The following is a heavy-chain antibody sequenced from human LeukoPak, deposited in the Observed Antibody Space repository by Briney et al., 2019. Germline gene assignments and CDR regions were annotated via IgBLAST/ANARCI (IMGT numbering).Heavy chain of an antibody. CDR1: GGTFSNYA. CDR2: IIPIFGTA. V-gene: IGHV1-69*13. CDR3: ARLLGAAGGATSDY. J-gene: IGHJ4*02. D-gene: IGHD1-26*01. Sequence: ASVKVSCKASGGTFSNYAISWVRQAPGQGLEWMGGIIPIFGTANYAQKFQGRVTITADESTSTAYMELSSLRSEDTAVYYCARLLGAAGGATSDYWGQGTLVTVSS.